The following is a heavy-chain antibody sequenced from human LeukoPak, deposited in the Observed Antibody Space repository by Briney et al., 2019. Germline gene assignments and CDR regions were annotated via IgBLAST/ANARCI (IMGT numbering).Heavy chain of an antibody. CDR2: IYYGGNT. Sequence: SETLSLTCAVSGDSVSSSNYYWSWIRQPPGKGLEWIGHIYYGGNTNYNPSLQSRVTISVDTSKNQFSLKLTAVTAADTAVYYCARETPGAGHFDYWGQGSLVTVSS. D-gene: IGHD7-27*01. V-gene: IGHV4-61*01. CDR1: GDSVSSSNYY. CDR3: ARETPGAGHFDY. J-gene: IGHJ4*02.